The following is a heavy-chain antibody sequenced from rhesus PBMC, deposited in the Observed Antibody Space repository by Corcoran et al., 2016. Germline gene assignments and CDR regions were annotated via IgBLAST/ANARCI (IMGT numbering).Heavy chain of an antibody. CDR1: GYSISSGYY. V-gene: IGHV4-99*01. D-gene: IGHD1-44*02. CDR2: IYGSGSST. J-gene: IGHJ4*01. Sequence: QVQLQESGPGVVKPSETLSLTCAVSGYSISSGYYWGWIRQPPGKGLEYIGYIYGSGSSTNYNPSLKSRFTLSVDTSKNQLSLKLSSVTAADTAVYYCASWVGANPGFDYWGQGVLVTVSS. CDR3: ASWVGANPGFDY.